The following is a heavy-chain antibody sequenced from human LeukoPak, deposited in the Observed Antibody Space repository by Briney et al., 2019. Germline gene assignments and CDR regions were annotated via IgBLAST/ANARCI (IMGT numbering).Heavy chain of an antibody. CDR3: ARERYYYDSSGYTAFDI. V-gene: IGHV4-4*02. D-gene: IGHD3-22*01. CDR1: GGSISSSNW. Sequence: PSETLSLTCAVSGGSISSSNWWSWVRQPPGKGLEWIGEIYHSGSTNYNLSLKSRVTISVDKSKNQFSLKLSSVTAADTAVYYCARERYYYDSSGYTAFDIWGQGTMVTVSS. CDR2: IYHSGST. J-gene: IGHJ3*02.